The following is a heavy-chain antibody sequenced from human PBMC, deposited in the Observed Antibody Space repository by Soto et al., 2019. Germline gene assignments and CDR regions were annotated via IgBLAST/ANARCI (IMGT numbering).Heavy chain of an antibody. CDR1: GGSISNYY. CDR2: IYYSGST. Sequence: SETLSLTCTVSGGSISNYYWSWIRQPPGKGLEWIGYIYYSGSTNYTPSLKSRVAISVDTSKNQFSLKLSSVTASDTAVYYCARHIAAAGRNSWFDPWGQGTLVTVS. CDR3: ARHIAAAGRNSWFDP. V-gene: IGHV4-59*08. D-gene: IGHD6-13*01. J-gene: IGHJ5*02.